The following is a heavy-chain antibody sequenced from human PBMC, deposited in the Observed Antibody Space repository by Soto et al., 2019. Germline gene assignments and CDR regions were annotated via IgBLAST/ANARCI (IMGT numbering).Heavy chain of an antibody. V-gene: IGHV3-21*01. CDR3: ARDGIAVAGTRSFDI. D-gene: IGHD6-19*01. CDR2: ISSSSSYI. CDR1: GFTFSSYS. J-gene: IGHJ3*02. Sequence: GGSLRLSCAASGFTFSSYSMNWVRQAPGKGLEWVSSISSSSSYIYYADSVKGRFTISRDNAKNSLYLQMNSLRAEDTAVYYCARDGIAVAGTRSFDIWGQGTMVTVSS.